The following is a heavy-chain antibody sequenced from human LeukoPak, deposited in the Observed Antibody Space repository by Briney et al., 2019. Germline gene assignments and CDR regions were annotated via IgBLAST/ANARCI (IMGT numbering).Heavy chain of an antibody. V-gene: IGHV4-39*01. D-gene: IGHD6-19*01. CDR3: ARGGPISSGWYPVALDY. CDR2: IYYGGNT. Sequence: SETLSLTCSVSGGSISSTTYYWGWIRQPPGKGLEWIGSIYYGGNTYYNPSLKSRVTMSVDTSKNQFSLKLSSVTAADTAVYYCARGGPISSGWYPVALDYWGPGTLVTVSS. J-gene: IGHJ4*02. CDR1: GGSISSTTYY.